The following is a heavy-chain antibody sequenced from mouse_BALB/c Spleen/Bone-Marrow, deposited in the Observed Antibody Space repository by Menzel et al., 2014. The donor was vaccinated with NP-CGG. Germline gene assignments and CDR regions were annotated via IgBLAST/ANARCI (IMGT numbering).Heavy chain of an antibody. D-gene: IGHD2-4*01. J-gene: IGHJ4*01. CDR3: ASGGPTMITYYAMDY. Sequence: DVHLVESGPSLVKPSQTLSLTCSVTGDSITSGYWNWIRKFPANKLEYMGYINFSGSTYYNPSLKSRISITRDTSKNQYYLRLNPVTTEDTATYYCASGGPTMITYYAMDYWGQGTSVTVSS. CDR1: GDSITSGY. CDR2: INFSGST. V-gene: IGHV3-8*02.